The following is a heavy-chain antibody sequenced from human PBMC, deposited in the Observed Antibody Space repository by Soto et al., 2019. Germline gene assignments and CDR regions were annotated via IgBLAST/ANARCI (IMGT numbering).Heavy chain of an antibody. V-gene: IGHV4-59*01. J-gene: IGHJ4*02. CDR1: GGSISSYY. CDR2: IYYSGST. Sequence: SETLSLTCTVSGGSISSYYWRWIRQPPGKGLEWIGYIYYSGSTNYNPSLKSRVTISVDTSKNQFSLKLSSVTAADTAVYYCARDNGRENYYDSSGYWYYFDYWGQGTLVTVS. CDR3: ARDNGRENYYDSSGYWYYFDY. D-gene: IGHD3-22*01.